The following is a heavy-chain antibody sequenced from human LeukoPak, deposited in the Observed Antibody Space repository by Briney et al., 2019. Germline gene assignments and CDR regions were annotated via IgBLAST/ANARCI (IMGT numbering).Heavy chain of an antibody. CDR2: ISYDGSNK. D-gene: IGHD3-3*01. J-gene: IGHJ6*03. CDR1: GFTFSSYG. CDR3: AKTSLSDPSGHYYYMDV. V-gene: IGHV3-30*18. Sequence: PGGSLRLSCAASGFTFSSYGMHWVRQAPGKGLEWVAVISYDGSNKYYADSVKARFTISRDNSQNTVSLQLNNLRIEDTAPYYCAKTSLSDPSGHYYYMDVWGKGTTVTVSS.